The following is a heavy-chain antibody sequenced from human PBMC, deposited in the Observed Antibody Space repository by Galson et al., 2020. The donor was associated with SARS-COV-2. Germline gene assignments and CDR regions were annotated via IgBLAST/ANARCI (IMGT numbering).Heavy chain of an antibody. V-gene: IGHV4-34*01. J-gene: IGHJ2*01. CDR3: ARGRYSSSWYGKDWYFDR. D-gene: IGHD6-13*01. Sequence: ESLKISCAVYGVSFSGYYWSWIRQPPGKGLEWIGEINHSGSTNYNPSLKSRATISVDTSKNQFSLKLSSVTAADTAVYYCARGRYSSSWYGKDWYFDRWGRGTLVTVSS. CDR1: GVSFSGYY. CDR2: INHSGST.